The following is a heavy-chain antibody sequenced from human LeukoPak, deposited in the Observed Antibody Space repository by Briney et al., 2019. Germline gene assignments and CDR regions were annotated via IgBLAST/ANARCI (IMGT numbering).Heavy chain of an antibody. Sequence: GGSLRLSCAASGFTLSSNYMSWVRPAPGKGLDWVSIIYSGGKTFYADSVKGRFTISRDNSKNKLYLQMTSLRAKDTAVYYCARATHDFGDYNDYWGQGTLVTVSS. CDR1: GFTLSSNY. CDR3: ARATHDFGDYNDY. J-gene: IGHJ4*02. CDR2: IYSGGKT. V-gene: IGHV3-53*01. D-gene: IGHD4-17*01.